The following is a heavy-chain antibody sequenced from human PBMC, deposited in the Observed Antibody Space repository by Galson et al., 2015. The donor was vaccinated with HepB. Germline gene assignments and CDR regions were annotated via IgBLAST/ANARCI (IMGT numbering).Heavy chain of an antibody. D-gene: IGHD3-3*01. Sequence: SLRLSCAASGFTFSSYAMHWVRQAPGKGLEWVAVISYDGSNKYYADSVKGRFTISRDNSKNTLYLQMNSLRAEDTAVYYCVPGSNYEIFDYWGQGTLVTVSS. CDR1: GFTFSSYA. CDR2: ISYDGSNK. CDR3: VPGSNYEIFDY. V-gene: IGHV3-30*04. J-gene: IGHJ4*02.